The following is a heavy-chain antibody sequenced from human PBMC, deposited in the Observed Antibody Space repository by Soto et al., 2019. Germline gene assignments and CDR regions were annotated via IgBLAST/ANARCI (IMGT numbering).Heavy chain of an antibody. CDR2: ISGSGGST. D-gene: IGHD6-19*01. CDR1: GFTFSSYA. J-gene: IGHJ4*02. V-gene: IGHV3-23*01. CDR3: AKDQYSSGWSPPGY. Sequence: PXGSLSLSCAASGFTFSSYAMSWVRQAPGKGLEWVSAISGSGGSTYYADSVKGRFTISRDNSKNTLYLQMNSLRAEDTAVYYCAKDQYSSGWSPPGYWRQGTLVTVSS.